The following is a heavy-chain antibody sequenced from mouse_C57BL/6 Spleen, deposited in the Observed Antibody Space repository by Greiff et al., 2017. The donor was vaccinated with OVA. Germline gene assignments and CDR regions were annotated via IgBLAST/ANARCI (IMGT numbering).Heavy chain of an antibody. CDR2: INPSSGYT. D-gene: IGHD2-2*01. CDR1: GYTFTSYW. J-gene: IGHJ4*01. Sequence: QVQLKQSGAELAKPGASVKLSCKASGYTFTSYWMHWVKQRPGQGLEWIGYINPSSGYTKYNQKFKDKATLTADKSSSTAYMQLSSLTYEDSAVYYCARYGYDRSYAMDYWGQGTSVTVSS. V-gene: IGHV1-7*01. CDR3: ARYGYDRSYAMDY.